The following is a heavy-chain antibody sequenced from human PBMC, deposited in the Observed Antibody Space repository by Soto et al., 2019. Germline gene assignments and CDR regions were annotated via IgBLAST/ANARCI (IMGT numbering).Heavy chain of an antibody. CDR3: AKDQYCISSSFPPSDF. CDR1: GFTFSSYT. J-gene: IGHJ6*04. V-gene: IGHV3-23*01. D-gene: IGHD2-2*01. CDR2: IGPRDGDT. Sequence: GXSLRLSCAASGFTFSSYTVSWIRQAPVNGLESVSAIGPRDGDTVYADSVKGRFTISRDNSKNTLYLQMNSLRAEDTVFFWCAKDQYCISSSFPPSDFWGKGTTVPVSP.